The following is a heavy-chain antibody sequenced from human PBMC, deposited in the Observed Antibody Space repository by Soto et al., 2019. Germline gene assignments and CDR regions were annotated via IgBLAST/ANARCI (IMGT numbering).Heavy chain of an antibody. V-gene: IGHV4-61*01. CDR1: GGSVSSGSYY. CDR3: ASRGDYYDSSGYPY. J-gene: IGHJ4*02. D-gene: IGHD3-22*01. CDR2: IYYSGST. Sequence: NPSETLSLTCTVSGGSVSSGSYYWSWIRQPPGKGLEWIGYIYYSGSTNYNPSLKSRVTISVDTSKNQFSLKLSSVTAADTAVYYCASRGDYYDSSGYPYWGQGTLVTVSS.